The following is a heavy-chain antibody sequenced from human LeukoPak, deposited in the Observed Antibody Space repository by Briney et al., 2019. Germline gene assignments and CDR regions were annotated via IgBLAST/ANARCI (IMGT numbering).Heavy chain of an antibody. Sequence: PGGSLRLSCAASGFTFSSYMMNWVRQAPGKGLEWVSSINSGSTYTYYTESVKGRFTVSGDNAKNSLFLQMNSLRAEDTAIYYCARSLTTLTYEGYWGQGTLVTVSS. D-gene: IGHD1-1*01. V-gene: IGHV3-21*01. J-gene: IGHJ4*02. CDR2: INSGSTYT. CDR3: ARSLTTLTYEGY. CDR1: GFTFSSYM.